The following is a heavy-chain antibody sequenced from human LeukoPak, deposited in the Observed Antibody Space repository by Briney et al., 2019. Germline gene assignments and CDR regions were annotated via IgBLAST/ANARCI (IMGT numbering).Heavy chain of an antibody. CDR2: ISSSGSTI. V-gene: IGHV3-11*01. D-gene: IGHD5-12*01. Sequence: GGSLRLSCAASGFTFSGYAMHWIRQAPGKGLEWVSYISSSGSTIYYADSVKGRFTISRDNAKNSLYLQMNSLRAEDTAVYYCAREKWLRLGGYFDYWGQGTLVTVSS. CDR3: AREKWLRLGGYFDY. J-gene: IGHJ4*02. CDR1: GFTFSGYA.